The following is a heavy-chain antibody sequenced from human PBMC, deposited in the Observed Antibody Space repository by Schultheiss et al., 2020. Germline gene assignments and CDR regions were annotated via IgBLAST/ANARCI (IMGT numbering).Heavy chain of an antibody. D-gene: IGHD5-18*01. J-gene: IGHJ4*02. CDR3: AREREFSYGYGFDY. V-gene: IGHV4-59*01. CDR1: GGCISSYD. CDR2: IYYSGST. Sequence: GSLRLSCTVSGGCISSYDWSWIRPPPGKGLEWIGYIYYSGSTNYNPSLKSRVTISVDTSKKQFSLKLSSVTAADTAVYYCAREREFSYGYGFDYWGQGTLVTVSS.